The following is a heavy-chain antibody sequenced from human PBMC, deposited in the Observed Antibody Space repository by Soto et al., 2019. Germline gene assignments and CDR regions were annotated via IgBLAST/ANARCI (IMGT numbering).Heavy chain of an antibody. Sequence: EVQLLESGGGLVQPGGSLRLSCAASGFTFSSYAMSWVRQAPGKGPEWVSAISGSGGSTYYADSVKGRFTISRDNSKNTLYLQMNSLRAEDTAVYYCAKAPGVYYDSSGSEYFQHWGQGTLVTVSS. J-gene: IGHJ1*01. V-gene: IGHV3-23*01. CDR3: AKAPGVYYDSSGSEYFQH. CDR1: GFTFSSYA. D-gene: IGHD3-22*01. CDR2: ISGSGGST.